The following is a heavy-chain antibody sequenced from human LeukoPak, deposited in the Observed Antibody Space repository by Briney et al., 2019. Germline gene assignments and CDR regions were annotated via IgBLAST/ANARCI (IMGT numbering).Heavy chain of an antibody. CDR2: ITTSATTI. Sequence: PGGSLRLSCAVSGFTFSGYYMSWIRQAPGKGLEWTSYITTSATTIYYADSVKGRFTMSRDNAKNSLFLQMNSLRAEDTAVYYCARARGYRSGGFCYAYYFDYWGQGTLVTVSS. J-gene: IGHJ4*02. D-gene: IGHD2-15*01. CDR3: ARARGYRSGGFCYAYYFDY. CDR1: GFTFSGYY. V-gene: IGHV3-11*01.